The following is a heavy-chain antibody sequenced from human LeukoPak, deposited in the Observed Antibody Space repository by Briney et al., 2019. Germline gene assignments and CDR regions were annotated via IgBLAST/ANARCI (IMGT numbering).Heavy chain of an antibody. CDR3: ASDTYYDSSGYYYEFDY. CDR1: GFTFSSYG. Sequence: GGSLRLSCAASGFTFSSYGMHWVRQAPGKGLEWVAVIWYDGSNKYYADSVKSRFTISRDSSKNTLYLQMNSLRAEDTAVYYCASDTYYDSSGYYYEFDYWGQGTLVTVSS. D-gene: IGHD3-22*01. V-gene: IGHV3-33*01. J-gene: IGHJ4*02. CDR2: IWYDGSNK.